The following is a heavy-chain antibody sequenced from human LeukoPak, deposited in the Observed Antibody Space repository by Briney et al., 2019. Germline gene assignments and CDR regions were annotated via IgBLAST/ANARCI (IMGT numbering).Heavy chain of an antibody. CDR2: ISYDGSNK. V-gene: IGHV3-30*18. CDR1: GFTFSSYA. J-gene: IGHJ4*02. Sequence: PGGSLRLSCVASGFTFSSYAMHWVRQAPGKGLEWVAVISYDGSNKYYADSVKGRFTISRDNSKNTLYLQMNSLRAEDTAVYYCAKSLGNSLGYWGQGTLVTVSS. D-gene: IGHD4-23*01. CDR3: AKSLGNSLGY.